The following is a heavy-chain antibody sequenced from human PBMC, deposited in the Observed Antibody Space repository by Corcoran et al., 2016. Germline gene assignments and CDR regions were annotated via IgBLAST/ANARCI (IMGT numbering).Heavy chain of an antibody. CDR1: GFTFSSYG. Sequence: QVQLVESGGGVVQPGRSLRLSCAASGFTFSSYGMHWVRQAPGKGLEWVAVIWYDGSNKYYADSVKGRFTISRDNSKNTLYLQMNSLRAEDTAVYYCAKDQGSRGWDNWFDPWGQGTLVTVSS. CDR3: AKDQGSRGWDNWFDP. CDR2: IWYDGSNK. V-gene: IGHV3-33*06. D-gene: IGHD6-19*01. J-gene: IGHJ5*02.